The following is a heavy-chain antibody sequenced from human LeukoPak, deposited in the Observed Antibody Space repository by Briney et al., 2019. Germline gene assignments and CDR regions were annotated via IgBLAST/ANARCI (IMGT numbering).Heavy chain of an antibody. D-gene: IGHD6-13*01. CDR3: ARPSPPEGSSWYTLPFDY. Sequence: PGGSLRLSCAASGFTFSSYSMNWVRQAPGKGLEWVSSISSSSSYIYYADSGKGRFTIARDNAKNSLYLQMNSLRAEDTAVYYCARPSPPEGSSWYTLPFDYWGQGTLVTVSS. CDR2: ISSSSSYI. CDR1: GFTFSSYS. V-gene: IGHV3-21*01. J-gene: IGHJ4*02.